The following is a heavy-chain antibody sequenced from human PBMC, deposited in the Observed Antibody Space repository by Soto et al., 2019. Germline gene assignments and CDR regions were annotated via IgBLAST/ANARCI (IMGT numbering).Heavy chain of an antibody. CDR2: IYYSGST. J-gene: IGHJ3*02. CDR1: GASISSYF. V-gene: IGHV4-59*01. CDR3: ARSTYGSGKYHDVFDI. D-gene: IGHD3-10*01. Sequence: SETLSLTCTVAGASISSYFWSLLRTPPGKGLEWIGCIYYSGSTNYNPSLKSRVTISVDTSKNQFSLKLSSVTAADTAVYYCARSTYGSGKYHDVFDIWGQGTMVTVSS.